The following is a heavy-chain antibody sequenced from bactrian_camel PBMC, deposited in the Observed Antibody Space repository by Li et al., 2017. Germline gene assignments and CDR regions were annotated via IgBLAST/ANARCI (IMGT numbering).Heavy chain of an antibody. J-gene: IGHJ4*01. V-gene: IGHV3-3*01. CDR1: GRTYNDHC. Sequence: QLVESGGNSVQAGGSLRLSCVASGRTYNDHCLAWFRQTPGKDREAGASICRNDGSTEYADSVKGRFTISEEMDQDKERSGKNMMFMQMDSLKPEDTAMYYCAAGEGGWFGGPWSGVNQYDYWGQGTQVTVS. CDR2: ICRNDGST. CDR3: AAGEGGWFGGPWSGVNQYDY. D-gene: IGHD1*01.